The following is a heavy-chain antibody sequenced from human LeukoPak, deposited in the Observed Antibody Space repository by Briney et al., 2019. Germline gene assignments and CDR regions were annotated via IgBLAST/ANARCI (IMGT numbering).Heavy chain of an antibody. CDR1: GFTFRRYW. V-gene: IGHV3-7*01. D-gene: IGHD3-10*01. Sequence: PGGSLRLSCAASGFTFRRYWMSWVRQAPGKGLEWVANIKQDGDLKYYVDSVEGRFTISRDNAKNPLYLQMNSLNTEDTAVYYCARFAKGYGSGDIDYWGQGTLVTVSS. CDR3: ARFAKGYGSGDIDY. CDR2: IKQDGDLK. J-gene: IGHJ4*02.